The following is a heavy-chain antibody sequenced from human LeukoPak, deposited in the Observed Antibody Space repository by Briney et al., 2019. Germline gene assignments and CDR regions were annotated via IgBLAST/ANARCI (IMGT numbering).Heavy chain of an antibody. V-gene: IGHV3-23*01. Sequence: PGGSLRLSCAASGFTFSSYAMSWVRRAPGKGLEWVSAVSGSGGNTYYADSVKGRFTISRDNAKNSLYLQMNSLRAEDTAVYYCARVGLGIYFDYWGQGTLVTVSS. CDR2: VSGSGGNT. D-gene: IGHD7-27*01. CDR1: GFTFSSYA. J-gene: IGHJ4*02. CDR3: ARVGLGIYFDY.